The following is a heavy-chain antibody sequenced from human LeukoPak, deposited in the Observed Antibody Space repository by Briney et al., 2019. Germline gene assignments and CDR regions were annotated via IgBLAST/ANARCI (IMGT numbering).Heavy chain of an antibody. CDR1: GYTFTSYD. D-gene: IGHD3-16*02. J-gene: IGHJ5*02. V-gene: IGHV1-8*03. Sequence: GASVKVSCKASGYTFTSYDINWVRQATGQGLEWMGWMNPNSGNTGYAQKFQGRVTITRNTSISTAYMELSSLRSEDTAVYYCARGNYDYVWGSYRLNWFDPWGQGTLVTVSS. CDR2: MNPNSGNT. CDR3: ARGNYDYVWGSYRLNWFDP.